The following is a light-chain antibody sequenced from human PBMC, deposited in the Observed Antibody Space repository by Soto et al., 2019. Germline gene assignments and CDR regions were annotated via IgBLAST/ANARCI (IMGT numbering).Light chain of an antibody. Sequence: DIQMTQSPSTLSASVGDRVTIPCRASQSISSWLAWYQQKPGKAPKLLIYDASSLESGVPSRFSGSGSGTEFTRTISSLQPDDFATYYCQQYHSYPWTFGQGTKVEIK. CDR3: QQYHSYPWT. V-gene: IGKV1-5*01. CDR2: DAS. J-gene: IGKJ1*01. CDR1: QSISSW.